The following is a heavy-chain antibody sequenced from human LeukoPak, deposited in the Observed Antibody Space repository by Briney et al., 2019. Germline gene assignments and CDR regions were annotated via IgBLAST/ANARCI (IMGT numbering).Heavy chain of an antibody. D-gene: IGHD6-19*01. Sequence: GGSLRLSCAASGFTFSSYAMSWLRQAPGKGLEWVSAIRGSGGDTYYADSVKGRFTISRDNSKNTLYLQMNSLRAEDTAVYYCARDRGGSSGWDFDAFDIWGQGTMVTVSS. J-gene: IGHJ3*02. V-gene: IGHV3-23*01. CDR2: IRGSGGDT. CDR1: GFTFSSYA. CDR3: ARDRGGSSGWDFDAFDI.